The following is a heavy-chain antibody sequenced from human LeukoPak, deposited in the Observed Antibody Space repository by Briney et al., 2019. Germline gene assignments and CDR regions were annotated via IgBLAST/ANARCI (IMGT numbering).Heavy chain of an antibody. CDR1: GFTFSSYA. CDR3: ARDSRSYYDFWSGLYYYYYYMDV. Sequence: GGSLRLSCAASGFTFSSYAMHWVRQAPGKGLEWVAVISYDGSNKYYADSVKGRFTISRDNSKNTLYLQMNSLRAEDTAVYYCARDSRSYYDFWSGLYYYYYYMDVWGKGTTVTVSS. J-gene: IGHJ6*03. D-gene: IGHD3-3*01. CDR2: ISYDGSNK. V-gene: IGHV3-30*04.